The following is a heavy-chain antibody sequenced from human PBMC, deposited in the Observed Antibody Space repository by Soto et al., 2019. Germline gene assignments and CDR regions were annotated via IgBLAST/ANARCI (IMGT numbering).Heavy chain of an antibody. J-gene: IGHJ5*02. D-gene: IGHD3-10*01. V-gene: IGHV1-18*04. Sequence: QVQLVQSGAEVKKPGASVKVSCKASGYTFTSHSIIWVRRAPGEGLEWVGWISAYNGYTNSAENFQGRVTMTTDASTNTAYMELRSLRSDDTAVYYWARVGYYYGSGSYVFDPWGQGTLVTVSS. CDR1: GYTFTSHS. CDR3: ARVGYYYGSGSYVFDP. CDR2: ISAYNGYT.